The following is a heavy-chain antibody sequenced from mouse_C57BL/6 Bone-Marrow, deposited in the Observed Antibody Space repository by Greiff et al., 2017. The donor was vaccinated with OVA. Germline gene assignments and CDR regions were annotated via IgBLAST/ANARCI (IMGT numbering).Heavy chain of an antibody. CDR1: GYTFTSCW. J-gene: IGHJ3*01. D-gene: IGHD2-4*01. V-gene: IGHV1-69*01. CDR2: IDPSDSYT. CDR3: ARSYYDYDGFAY. Sequence: QVQLQQPGAELVMPGASVKLSCKASGYTFTSCWMHWVKQRPGQGLEWIGEIDPSDSYTNYNQKFKGKSTLTVDKSSSTAYMQLSSLTSEDSAVYYCARSYYDYDGFAYWGQGTLVTVSA.